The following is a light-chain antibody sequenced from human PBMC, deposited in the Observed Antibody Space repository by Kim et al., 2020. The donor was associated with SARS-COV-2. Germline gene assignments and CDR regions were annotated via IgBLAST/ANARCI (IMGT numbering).Light chain of an antibody. CDR2: GKN. CDR1: NLRSSY. V-gene: IGLV3-19*01. CDR3: NSRDSSGNHLV. J-gene: IGLJ3*02. Sequence: LGRTVEITCQGGNLRSSYASWYQKKPGQGPVLVIYGKNNRPSGIPDRFSGSSAGNTASLTITGAQAGDEADYYCNSRDSSGNHLVFGGGTQLTVL.